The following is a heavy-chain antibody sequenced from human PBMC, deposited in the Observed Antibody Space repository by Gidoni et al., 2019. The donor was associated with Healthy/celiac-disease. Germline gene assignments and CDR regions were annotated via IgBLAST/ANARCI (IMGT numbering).Heavy chain of an antibody. CDR1: GGSFSGYY. CDR2: INHSGST. Sequence: QVQLQQWGAGLLKPSETLSLTCAVYGGSFSGYYWSWIRQPPGKGLEWIGEINHSGSTNYNPSLKSRVTISVDTSKNQFSLKLSSVTAADTAVYYCARSKGSSSWYGWGQGTLVTVSS. CDR3: ARSKGSSSWYG. D-gene: IGHD6-13*01. J-gene: IGHJ4*02. V-gene: IGHV4-34*01.